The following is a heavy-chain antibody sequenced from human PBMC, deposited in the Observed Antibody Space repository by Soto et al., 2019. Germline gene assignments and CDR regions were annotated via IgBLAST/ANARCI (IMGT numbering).Heavy chain of an antibody. CDR2: INAGNGNT. CDR3: ARAPISGNWFDP. J-gene: IGHJ5*02. V-gene: IGHV1-3*01. CDR1: GYTFTSYA. Sequence: ASVKVSCKASGYTFTSYAMHWVRQAPGQRLEWMGWINAGNGNTKYSQKFQGRVTITRDTSASTAYMELSSLRSEDTAVYYCARAPISGNWFDPWGQGTLVTVSS.